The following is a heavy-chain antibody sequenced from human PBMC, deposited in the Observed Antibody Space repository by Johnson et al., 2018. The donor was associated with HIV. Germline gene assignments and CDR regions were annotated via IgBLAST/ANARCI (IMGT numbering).Heavy chain of an antibody. CDR1: GFTFSDYY. CDR3: ARPGGDYSAFDI. J-gene: IGHJ3*02. V-gene: IGHV3-11*04. Sequence: QVQLVESGGGLVKPGGSLRLSCAASGFTFSDYYMSWIRQAPGTGLEWVSYISSSGSTIYYADSLKGRFTISRDNSKNMLELQMNSLRAGDAAVYYCARPGGDYSAFDIWGQGTMVTVSS. D-gene: IGHD4-17*01. CDR2: ISSSGSTI.